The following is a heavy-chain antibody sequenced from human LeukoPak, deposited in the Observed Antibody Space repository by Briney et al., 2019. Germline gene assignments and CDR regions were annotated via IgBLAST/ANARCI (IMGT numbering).Heavy chain of an antibody. J-gene: IGHJ3*02. Sequence: GGSLRLSCAASGFTFSSYAMSWVRQAPGKGLEWVSAISGSGGSTYYADSVKGWFTISRDNSKNTLYLQMNSLRAEDTAVYYCAKWGDYDGAFDIWGQGTMVTVSS. D-gene: IGHD4-23*01. CDR3: AKWGDYDGAFDI. V-gene: IGHV3-23*01. CDR2: ISGSGGST. CDR1: GFTFSSYA.